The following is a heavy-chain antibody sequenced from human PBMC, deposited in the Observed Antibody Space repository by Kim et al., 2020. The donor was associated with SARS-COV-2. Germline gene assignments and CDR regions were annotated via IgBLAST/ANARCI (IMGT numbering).Heavy chain of an antibody. V-gene: IGHV4-34*01. D-gene: IGHD3-16*02. J-gene: IGHJ3*02. CDR1: GGSFSGYY. Sequence: SETLSLTCAVYGGSFSGYYWSWIRQPPGKGLEWIGEINHSGSTNYNPSLKSRVTISVDTSKNQFSLKLSSVTAADTAVYYCARKRVIFRKKGAFDIWGQGTMVTVSS. CDR2: INHSGST. CDR3: ARKRVIFRKKGAFDI.